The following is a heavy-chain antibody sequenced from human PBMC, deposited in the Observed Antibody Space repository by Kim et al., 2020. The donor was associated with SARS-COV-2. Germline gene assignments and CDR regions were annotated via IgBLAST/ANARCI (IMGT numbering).Heavy chain of an antibody. Sequence: GGSLRLSCTASGFTFGDYAMSWFRQAPGKGLEWVGFIRSKAYGGTTEYAASVKGRFTISRDDSKSIAYLQMNSLKTEDTAVYYCTRGRSSWEYYFDYWGQGTLVTVSS. CDR2: IRSKAYGGTT. D-gene: IGHD6-13*01. CDR1: GFTFGDYA. J-gene: IGHJ4*02. CDR3: TRGRSSWEYYFDY. V-gene: IGHV3-49*03.